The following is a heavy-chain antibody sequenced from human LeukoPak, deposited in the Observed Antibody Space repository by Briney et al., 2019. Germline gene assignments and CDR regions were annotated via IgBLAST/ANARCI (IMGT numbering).Heavy chain of an antibody. CDR2: ISNDGRDK. D-gene: IGHD2-15*01. J-gene: IGHJ4*02. Sequence: PGGSLRLSCAASGFTLSNYAMHWVRQAPGKGLEWVAVISNDGRDKHYADSVKGRFTFSRDNSKNTVYLQMNSLRAEDSAVYYCARDRDAPAKYFFDYWGQGTLVTVSS. CDR3: ARDRDAPAKYFFDY. CDR1: GFTLSNYA. V-gene: IGHV3-30*04.